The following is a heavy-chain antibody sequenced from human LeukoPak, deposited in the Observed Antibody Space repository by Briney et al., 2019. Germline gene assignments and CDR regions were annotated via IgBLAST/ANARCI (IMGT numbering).Heavy chain of an antibody. J-gene: IGHJ5*02. CDR3: AKFIVVVPAAPGWDNWFDP. CDR1: GFTFSSYA. D-gene: IGHD2-2*01. V-gene: IGHV3-23*01. Sequence: GGSLRLSCAASGFTFSSYAMSWVRQAPGKGLEWVSAIIGSGGSTYYADSVKGRFTISRDNSKNTLYLQMNSLRAEDTAVYYCAKFIVVVPAAPGWDNWFDPWGQGTLVTVSS. CDR2: IIGSGGST.